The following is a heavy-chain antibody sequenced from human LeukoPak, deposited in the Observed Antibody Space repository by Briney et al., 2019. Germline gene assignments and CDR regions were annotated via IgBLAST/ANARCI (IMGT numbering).Heavy chain of an antibody. CDR1: GFTFSSYS. CDR3: ARDKWQYYDSSGSNYYYYGMDV. Sequence: GGSLRLSCAASGFTFSSYSMNWVRQAPGKGLEWVSSISSSSSYIYYADSVKGRFTISRDNAKNSLYLQMNSLRAEDTAVYYCARDKWQYYDSSGSNYYYYGMDVWGQGTTVTVSS. D-gene: IGHD3-22*01. CDR2: ISSSSSYI. V-gene: IGHV3-21*01. J-gene: IGHJ6*02.